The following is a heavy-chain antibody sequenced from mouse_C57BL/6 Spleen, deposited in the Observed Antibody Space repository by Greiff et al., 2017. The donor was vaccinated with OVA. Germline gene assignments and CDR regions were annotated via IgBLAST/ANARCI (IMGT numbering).Heavy chain of an antibody. D-gene: IGHD2-1*01. CDR1: GYSITSGYY. J-gene: IGHJ4*01. V-gene: IGHV3-6*01. CDR2: ISYDGSN. Sequence: EESGPGLVKPSQSLSLTCSVTGYSITSGYYWNWIRQFPGNKLEWMGYISYDGSNNYNPSLKNRISITRDTSKNQFFLKLNSVTTEDTATYYCAPIYYGNAYYAMDYWGQGTSVTVSS. CDR3: APIYYGNAYYAMDY.